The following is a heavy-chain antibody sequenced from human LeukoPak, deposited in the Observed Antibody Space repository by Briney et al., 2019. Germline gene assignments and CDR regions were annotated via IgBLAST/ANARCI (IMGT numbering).Heavy chain of an antibody. CDR2: IWYDGSNK. Sequence: PGGSLRLSCAASGFTFTSYSMNWVRQAPGKGLEWVAVIWYDGSNKYYADSVKGRFTISRDNSKNTLYLQMNSLRAEDTAVYYCAKWAAAGPFDYWGQGTLVTVSS. CDR3: AKWAAAGPFDY. CDR1: GFTFTSYS. J-gene: IGHJ4*02. V-gene: IGHV3-33*06. D-gene: IGHD6-13*01.